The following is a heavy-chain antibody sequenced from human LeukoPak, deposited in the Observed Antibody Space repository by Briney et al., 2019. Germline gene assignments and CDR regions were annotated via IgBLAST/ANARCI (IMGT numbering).Heavy chain of an antibody. CDR3: AKSAKILEY. CDR2: IDSGASTI. V-gene: IGHV3-48*01. CDR1: GLTFSRYS. J-gene: IGHJ4*02. Sequence: PGGSLRLSCAASGLTFSRYSMNWVRQAPGKGLEWIAYIDSGASTIYYADTVKGRFTISRDNAKNSLYLQMDSLRREDTALYYCAKSAKILEYWGQGTLVTVSS.